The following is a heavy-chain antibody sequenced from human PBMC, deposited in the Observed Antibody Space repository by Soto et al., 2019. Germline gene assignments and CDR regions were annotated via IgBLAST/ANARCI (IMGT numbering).Heavy chain of an antibody. CDR2: IDPVDSYT. D-gene: IGHD6-13*01. J-gene: IGHJ5*02. V-gene: IGHV5-10-1*01. CDR3: ARIESIARNWFDP. Sequence: GESLKISCKGSGYSFTNYCISWVLRRPGKGLEWMGNIDPVDSYTNYSPSFQGHVTFSVDTSISTAYLQWSSLKASDTAMYYCARIESIARNWFDPWGQGTLVTVSS. CDR1: GYSFTNYC.